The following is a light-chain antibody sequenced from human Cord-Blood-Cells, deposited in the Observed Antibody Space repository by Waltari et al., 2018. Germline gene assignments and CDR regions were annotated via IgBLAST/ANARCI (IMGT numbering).Light chain of an antibody. Sequence: QPALTQPASVSGSPGQSYTISCTGTSSHGGGYNYVFWYQQHPGKAPKLMIYDVSNRPSGVSNRFSGSKSGNTASLTISGLQAEDEADYYCSSYTSSSTRVFGTGTKVTVL. J-gene: IGLJ1*01. V-gene: IGLV2-14*01. CDR3: SSYTSSSTRV. CDR2: DVS. CDR1: SSHGGGYNY.